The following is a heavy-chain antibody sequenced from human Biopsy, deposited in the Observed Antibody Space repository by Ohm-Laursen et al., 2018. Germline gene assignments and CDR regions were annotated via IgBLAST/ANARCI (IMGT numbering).Heavy chain of an antibody. V-gene: IGHV4-59*11. Sequence: SDTLSLTCTVSGGSFTGHYWSWIRQPPGKGLEWIGHISYTGYTSYNASLKSRVTISVDTSRNHFSLRLSSLTAEDTAVYYCARDDAVTVIRGLYYWGQGALVTVSS. J-gene: IGHJ4*02. CDR1: GGSFTGHY. D-gene: IGHD2-21*02. CDR3: ARDDAVTVIRGLYY. CDR2: ISYTGYT.